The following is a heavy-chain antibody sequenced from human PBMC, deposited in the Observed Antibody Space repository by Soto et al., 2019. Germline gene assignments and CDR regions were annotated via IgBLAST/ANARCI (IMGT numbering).Heavy chain of an antibody. CDR3: ARDRVDYDYVWGSYRPNWFDP. Sequence: QVQLVQSGAEVKKPGSSVKVSCKASGGTFSSYAISWVRQAPGQRLEWMGGIIPIFGTANYAQKFQGRVTITADESTSTAYMELSSLRSEDTAVYYCARDRVDYDYVWGSYRPNWFDPWGQGTLVTVSS. CDR1: GGTFSSYA. V-gene: IGHV1-69*12. CDR2: IIPIFGTA. D-gene: IGHD3-16*02. J-gene: IGHJ5*02.